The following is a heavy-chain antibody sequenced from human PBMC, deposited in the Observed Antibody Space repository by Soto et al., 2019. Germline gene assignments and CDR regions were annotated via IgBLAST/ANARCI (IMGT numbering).Heavy chain of an antibody. CDR3: ARRYLNGTGLVRDNFDY. J-gene: IGHJ4*02. CDR2: INAGNGDT. V-gene: IGHV1-3*01. CDR1: GYTFTSYT. D-gene: IGHD2-8*02. Sequence: QVQLVQSGAEVKKPGASVKVSCKASGYTFTSYTIHWVRQAPGQRLEWMGWINAGNGDTKYSQNFQGRVTITIDTSASTAYIELSSLRAEDTAVYYCARRYLNGTGLVRDNFDYWGQGTLVTVSS.